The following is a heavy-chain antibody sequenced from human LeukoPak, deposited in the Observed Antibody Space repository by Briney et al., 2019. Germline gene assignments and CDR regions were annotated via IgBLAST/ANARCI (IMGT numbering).Heavy chain of an antibody. D-gene: IGHD6-13*01. CDR3: ARASRGSPNNDY. Sequence: GGSLRLSCAASGFIFSNSWINWVRQAPGKGLEWVAIINQDGSERYYVDSVKGRFTISRDNVKNLVYLQMNSLRAEDTAVYYCARASRGSPNNDYWGQGTLVTVSS. J-gene: IGHJ4*02. CDR1: GFIFSNSW. V-gene: IGHV3-7*01. CDR2: INQDGSER.